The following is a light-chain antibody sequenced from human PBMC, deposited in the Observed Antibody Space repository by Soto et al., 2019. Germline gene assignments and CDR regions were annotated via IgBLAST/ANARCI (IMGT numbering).Light chain of an antibody. Sequence: DIQMTQSPSTLSASVGDRVTITCRASQSISSWLAWYQQKPGKAPKLLIYKASSLESWVPTRFSGSGSGTEFTLTISSLQPDDFATYYRQQYNSYWTFGQGTKVEIK. CDR2: KAS. V-gene: IGKV1-5*03. J-gene: IGKJ1*01. CDR3: QQYNSYWT. CDR1: QSISSW.